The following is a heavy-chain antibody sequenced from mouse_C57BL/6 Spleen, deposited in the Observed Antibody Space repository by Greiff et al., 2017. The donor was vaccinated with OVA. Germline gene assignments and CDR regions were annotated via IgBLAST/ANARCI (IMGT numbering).Heavy chain of an antibody. CDR3: ARYTTVVAFDY. J-gene: IGHJ2*01. D-gene: IGHD1-1*01. CDR1: GYTFTSYW. CDR2: IYPGSGST. V-gene: IGHV1-55*01. Sequence: VQLQQPGAELVKPGASVKMSCKASGYTFTSYWITWVKQRPGQGLEWIGDIYPGSGSTNYNEKFKSKATLTVDTSSRTAYMQLSSLTSEDSAGYYCARYTTVVAFDYWGQGTTLTVSS.